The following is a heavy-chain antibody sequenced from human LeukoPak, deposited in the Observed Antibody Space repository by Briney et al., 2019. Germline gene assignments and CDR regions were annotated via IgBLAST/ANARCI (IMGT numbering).Heavy chain of an antibody. D-gene: IGHD6-13*01. CDR3: ARDSPIAAAGYGMDV. J-gene: IGHJ6*02. V-gene: IGHV4-59*12. CDR2: IYYSGST. CDR1: GGSISSYY. Sequence: PSETLSLTCTVSGGSISSYYWSWIRQPPGKGLEWIGYIYYSGSTNYNPSLKSRVTISVDTSKNQFSLKLSSVTAADTAVYYCARDSPIAAAGYGMDVWGQGTTVTVSS.